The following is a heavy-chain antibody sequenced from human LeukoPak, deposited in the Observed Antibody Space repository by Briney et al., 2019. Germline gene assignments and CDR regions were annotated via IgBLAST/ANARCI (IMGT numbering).Heavy chain of an antibody. D-gene: IGHD6-19*01. CDR2: IWFDGSNK. CDR1: GFSFSSFG. Sequence: QPGRSLRLSCAASGFSFSSFGMHWVRQAPGKGLEWATVIWFDGSNKYYADSVKGRFTISRDNSEHTLYLQMNSLRAEDTAVYYCARSQSTGWSIDYWGQGTLVTVSS. V-gene: IGHV3-33*01. CDR3: ARSQSTGWSIDY. J-gene: IGHJ4*02.